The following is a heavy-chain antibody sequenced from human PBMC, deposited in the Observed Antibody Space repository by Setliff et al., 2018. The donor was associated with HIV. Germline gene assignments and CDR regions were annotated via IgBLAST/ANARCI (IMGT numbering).Heavy chain of an antibody. Sequence: SETLSLTCGVSGGSLSGSYWSWIRQSPEKGLEWIGEVNHSGSTNYHPSLKSRVTISVDTSKNQFFLKLSSVAAADTAVYYCARDVGGSPFDYWGQGTLVTVSS. CDR2: VNHSGST. CDR3: ARDVGGSPFDY. V-gene: IGHV4-34*01. CDR1: GGSLSGSY. D-gene: IGHD1-26*01. J-gene: IGHJ4*02.